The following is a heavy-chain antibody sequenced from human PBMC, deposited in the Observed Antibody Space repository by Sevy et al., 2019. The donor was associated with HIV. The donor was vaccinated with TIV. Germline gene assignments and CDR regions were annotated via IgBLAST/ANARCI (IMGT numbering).Heavy chain of an antibody. CDR1: GFTFDEYG. V-gene: IGHV3-9*01. J-gene: IGHJ4*02. CDR2: INWNSGNI. CDR3: AKDISIEGEIAAFGTGSFDF. D-gene: IGHD6-13*01. Sequence: GGSLRLSCAASGFTFDEYGMHWVRQAPGKGLEWVSGINWNSGNIGYADSVKGRFTISRDNPKNSLYLQMNSQRADDTALYYCAKDISIEGEIAAFGTGSFDFWGQGTLVTVSS.